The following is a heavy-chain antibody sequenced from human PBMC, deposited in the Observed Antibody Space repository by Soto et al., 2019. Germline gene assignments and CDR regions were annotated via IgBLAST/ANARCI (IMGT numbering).Heavy chain of an antibody. CDR3: AREVGYYYGLDV. V-gene: IGHV3-53*01. D-gene: IGHD1-26*01. CDR1: GFTVSSNY. CDR2: IYTGGTT. J-gene: IGHJ6*02. Sequence: EVQLVESGGGMIQPGGSLRLSCVASGFTVSSNYMSWVRQAPGKGLEWVSVIYTGGTTHYADSVKGRFTIARDNSKNTLYLQMNSLRDEDTAVYCWAREVGYYYGLDVWGQGTTVSVAS.